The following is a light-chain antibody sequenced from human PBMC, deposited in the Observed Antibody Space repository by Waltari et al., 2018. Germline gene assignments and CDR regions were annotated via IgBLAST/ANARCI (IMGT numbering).Light chain of an antibody. V-gene: IGKV3-11*01. J-gene: IGKJ1*01. CDR3: QQRSNWPRT. CDR1: QSVSSY. CDR2: SAS. Sequence: EIVLTQSPATLSLSPGEMATLSCKTSQSVSSYLAWYQQKPGQAPRLLIYSASNRATGLPARFSGSGSGTDFTRTISSLEPEDVAVYYCQQRSNWPRTFGQGTKVEI.